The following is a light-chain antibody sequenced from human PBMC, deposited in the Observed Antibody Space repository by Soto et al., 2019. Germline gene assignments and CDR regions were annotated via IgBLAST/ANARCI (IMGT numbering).Light chain of an antibody. CDR3: QSYDSSLSGSHVV. V-gene: IGLV1-40*01. J-gene: IGLJ2*01. CDR1: SSNIGAGYD. CDR2: ANS. Sequence: QSVLTQPPSVSGAPGQRVTISCTGSSSNIGAGYDVHWYQQLPGTAPKLLIYANSNRPSGVPDRFSGSKSGNSASLDITGLQAEDEADYYCQSYDSSLSGSHVVFGGGTKLTVL.